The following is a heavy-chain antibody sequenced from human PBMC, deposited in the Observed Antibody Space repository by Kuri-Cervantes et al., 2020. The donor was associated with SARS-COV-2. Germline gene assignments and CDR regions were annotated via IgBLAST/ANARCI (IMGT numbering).Heavy chain of an antibody. CDR1: GFTFSSYG. D-gene: IGHD3-3*01. V-gene: IGHV3-33*08. CDR3: ARVSHRGSGYQNPPGY. J-gene: IGHJ4*02. CDR2: IWYDGSNK. Sequence: GESLKISCAASGFTFSSYGMHWVRQAPGKGLEWVAVIWYDGSNKYYADSVKGRFTISRDNSKNTLYLQMNSLRAEDTAVYYCARVSHRGSGYQNPPGYWGQGTLVTVSS.